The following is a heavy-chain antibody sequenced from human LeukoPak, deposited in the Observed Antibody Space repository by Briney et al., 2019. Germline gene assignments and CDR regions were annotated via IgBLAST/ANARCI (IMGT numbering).Heavy chain of an antibody. D-gene: IGHD5-18*01. CDR3: ARVRPGYPQWFDP. CDR2: TYYRSKYYN. V-gene: IGHV6-1*01. J-gene: IGHJ5*02. CDR1: GDRVSSNTAS. Sequence: SQTLSLTCAISGDRVSSNTASWNWIRQSPSRGLEWLGRTYYRSKYYNDYAVSVKGRIIINADTSKNQFSLHLRSVTPEDTAVYYCARVRPGYPQWFDPWGQGTLVIVSS.